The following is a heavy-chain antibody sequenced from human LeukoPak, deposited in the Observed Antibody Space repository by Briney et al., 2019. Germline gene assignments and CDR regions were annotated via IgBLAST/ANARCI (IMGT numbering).Heavy chain of an antibody. J-gene: IGHJ4*02. CDR1: GFTFRSHW. CDR2: IKEDGSVK. D-gene: IGHD1-26*01. CDR3: ARDSTWVLDY. V-gene: IGHV3-7*03. Sequence: GGSLRLSWTASGFTFRSHWMTWVRQSPGKGLEWVANIKEDGSVKYYVDSVKGRFTISRDNTKNELYLQMSSLRADDTAVYFCARDSTWVLDYWGQGTLISVSS.